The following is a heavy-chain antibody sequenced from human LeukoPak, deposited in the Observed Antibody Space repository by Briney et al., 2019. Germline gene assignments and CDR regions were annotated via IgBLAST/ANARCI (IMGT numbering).Heavy chain of an antibody. Sequence: PSETLSLTCTVSGGSISSYYWSWIRQPPGKGLEWIGYIYYSGSTNYNPSLKSRVTISVDTSKNQFSLKLSSVTAADTAVYYCARGWDGDSNWFDPWGQGTLVTVSS. CDR2: IYYSGST. J-gene: IGHJ5*02. CDR1: GGSISSYY. V-gene: IGHV4-59*01. D-gene: IGHD4-17*01. CDR3: ARGWDGDSNWFDP.